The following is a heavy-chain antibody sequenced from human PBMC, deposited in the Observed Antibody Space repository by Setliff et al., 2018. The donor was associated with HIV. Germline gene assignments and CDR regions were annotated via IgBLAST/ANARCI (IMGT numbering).Heavy chain of an antibody. CDR1: GYTFTRYY. D-gene: IGHD4-17*01. Sequence: GASVKVSCKASGYTFTRYYMHWVRQAPGQGLEWMGTISPSGISTSYAQKFQGRVTMTRDTSTSTAYMELSSLRSEDTAVYYCARDPSPYYSDDYNGDSFDNWGQGTLVTVSS. CDR2: ISPSGIST. CDR3: ARDPSPYYSDDYNGDSFDN. V-gene: IGHV1-46*03. J-gene: IGHJ4*02.